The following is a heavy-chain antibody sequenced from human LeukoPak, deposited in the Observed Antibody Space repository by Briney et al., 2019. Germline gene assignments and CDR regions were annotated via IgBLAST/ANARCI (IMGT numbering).Heavy chain of an antibody. Sequence: PGGSLRLSCSASGFTFSSSAMHWVRQAPGKGLEFVSGITSNGGTTSYADSVKGRFTISRDNSKNTLYLQMSSLRAEDTAVYYCAKVWSNFDYWGQGTLVTVSS. D-gene: IGHD3-10*01. CDR2: ITSNGGTT. CDR3: AKVWSNFDY. CDR1: GFTFSSSA. J-gene: IGHJ4*02. V-gene: IGHV3-64*04.